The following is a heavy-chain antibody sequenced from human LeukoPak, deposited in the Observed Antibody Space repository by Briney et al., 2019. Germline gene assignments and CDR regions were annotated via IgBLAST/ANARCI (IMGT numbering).Heavy chain of an antibody. J-gene: IGHJ4*02. Sequence: ASVKVSCKASGYTFTNYYIHWVRQAPGQGLEWMGIINPSIGTTSYAQKFQGRITMTRDTSTSTVYMELSSLRSEDTAVYCCAKIVGATNGYFDYWGQGTLVTVSS. CDR1: GYTFTNYY. V-gene: IGHV1-46*01. CDR2: INPSIGTT. D-gene: IGHD1-26*01. CDR3: AKIVGATNGYFDY.